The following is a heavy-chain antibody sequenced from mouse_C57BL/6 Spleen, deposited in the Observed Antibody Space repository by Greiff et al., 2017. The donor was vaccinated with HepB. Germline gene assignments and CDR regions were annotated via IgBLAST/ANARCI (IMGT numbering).Heavy chain of an antibody. CDR2: IDPEDGDT. Sequence: VQLQQSGAELVRPGASVKLSCTASGFNIKDYYMHWVKQRPEQGLEWIGRIDPEDGDTEYAPKFQGKATMTADTSSNTAYLQLSSLTSEDTAVYYYTGTTVVAPYFDVWGTGTTVTVSS. V-gene: IGHV14-1*01. J-gene: IGHJ1*03. CDR1: GFNIKDYY. CDR3: TGTTVVAPYFDV. D-gene: IGHD1-1*01.